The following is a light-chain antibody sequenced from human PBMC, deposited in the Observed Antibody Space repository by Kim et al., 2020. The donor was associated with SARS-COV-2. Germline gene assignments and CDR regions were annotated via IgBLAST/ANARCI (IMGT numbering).Light chain of an antibody. J-gene: IGKJ4*01. CDR1: QSVGSN. CDR3: QQNNNWPLT. Sequence: EIVMTQSPAPLSVSPGERATLSCRASQSVGSNLVWYQQKRGQAPRLLIYGASTRATNIPARFSGSGSGTDFSLTISSLQSEDFAVYYCQQNNNWPLTFGGGTKVEIK. CDR2: GAS. V-gene: IGKV3-15*01.